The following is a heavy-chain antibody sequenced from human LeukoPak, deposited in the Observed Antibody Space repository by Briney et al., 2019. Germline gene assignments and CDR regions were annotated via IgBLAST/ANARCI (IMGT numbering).Heavy chain of an antibody. D-gene: IGHD3-16*02. CDR3: ARRYYNYLWGSYRPLDAFDI. J-gene: IGHJ3*02. CDR1: GFTFDDYG. CDR2: INWSGGST. V-gene: IGHV3-20*04. Sequence: SGGPLRLSCAASGFTFDDYGMSWVRQAPGRGLEWVSGINWSGGSTSYADSVKGRFTISRDNAKNSLYLQMNSLRAEDTAFYYCARRYYNYLWGSYRPLDAFDIWGQGTMVTVSS.